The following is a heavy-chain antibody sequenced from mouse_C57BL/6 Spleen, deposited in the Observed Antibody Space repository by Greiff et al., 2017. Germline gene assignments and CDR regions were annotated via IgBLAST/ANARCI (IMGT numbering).Heavy chain of an antibody. CDR3: SSYDYVYYFDY. CDR1: GYAFSSSW. Sequence: VQLQQSGPELVKPGASVKISCKASGYAFSSSWMNWVKQRPGKGLEWIGRIYPGDGDTNYNGKFKGKATLTADKSSSTAYMQLSSLTSEDSAVYFCSSYDYVYYFDYWGQGTTLTVSS. CDR2: IYPGDGDT. D-gene: IGHD2-4*01. J-gene: IGHJ2*01. V-gene: IGHV1-82*01.